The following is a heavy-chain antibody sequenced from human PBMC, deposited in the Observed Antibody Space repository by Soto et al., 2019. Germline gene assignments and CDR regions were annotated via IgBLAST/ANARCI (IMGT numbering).Heavy chain of an antibody. Sequence: QVQLQQWGAGLLKPSETLSLTCAVYGGSFSGYYWSWIRQPPGKGLEWIGEINHSGSTNYNPSLKSRVTISVDTSKNQFSLKLSSVTAADTAVYYCASPRGYDILTGYSLSPFDYWGQGTLVTVSS. J-gene: IGHJ4*02. V-gene: IGHV4-34*01. CDR1: GGSFSGYY. D-gene: IGHD3-9*01. CDR3: ASPRGYDILTGYSLSPFDY. CDR2: INHSGST.